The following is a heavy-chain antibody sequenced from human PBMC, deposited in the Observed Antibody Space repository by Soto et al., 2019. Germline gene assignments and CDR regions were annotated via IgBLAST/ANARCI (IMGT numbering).Heavy chain of an antibody. CDR2: INAGNGNT. V-gene: IGHV1-3*01. CDR3: AREQQLPTSYYYYGMDV. Sequence: ASVKVSCKAAGYTFTSYAMRWVSQAHGQSLEWMGWINAGNGNTKYSQKFQGRVTITRDTSASTAYMELSSLRSEDTAVYYCAREQQLPTSYYYYGMDVWGQGTTVTVSS. CDR1: GYTFTSYA. J-gene: IGHJ6*02. D-gene: IGHD6-13*01.